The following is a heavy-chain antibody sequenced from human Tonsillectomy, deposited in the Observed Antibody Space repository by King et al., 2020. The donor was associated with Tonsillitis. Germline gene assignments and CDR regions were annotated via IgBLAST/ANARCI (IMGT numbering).Heavy chain of an antibody. J-gene: IGHJ4*02. CDR3: ARDVAAAGFLWD. CDR2: IYAGGSR. CDR1: GFTVGSND. Sequence: VQLVESGGGLIQPGGSLRLSCAASGFTVGSNDMSWVRQAPGKGLEWVSVIYAGGSRSYADSVMVRFTISRDNSVNTPYLQMNSLRAEDTTVYYCARDVAAAGFLWDWGQGTLVTVSS. D-gene: IGHD6-13*01. V-gene: IGHV3-53*01.